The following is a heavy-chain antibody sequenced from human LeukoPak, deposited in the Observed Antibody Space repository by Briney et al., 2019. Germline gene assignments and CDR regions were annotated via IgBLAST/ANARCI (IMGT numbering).Heavy chain of an antibody. CDR1: GFIFSTFA. J-gene: IGHJ4*02. CDR2: ISGSGATT. V-gene: IGHV3-23*01. CDR3: AKSGSGWRGSTYYFDY. D-gene: IGHD6-25*01. Sequence: GGSLRLSCAASGFIFSTFAMGWVRQAPGKGLEWVSTISGSGATTYYAASVKGRFTISRDKSKNTLYLQINSLRAEDTAIYFCAKSGSGWRGSTYYFDYWGQGTLVTVSS.